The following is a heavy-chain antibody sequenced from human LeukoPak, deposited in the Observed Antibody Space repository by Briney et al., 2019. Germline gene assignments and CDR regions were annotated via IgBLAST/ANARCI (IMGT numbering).Heavy chain of an antibody. D-gene: IGHD3-3*01. CDR2: ISGSGGST. CDR3: ARDSISHYGMDV. V-gene: IGHV3-23*01. Sequence: GGSLRLSCAASGFTFSSYAMSWVRQAPGKGLEWVSAISGSGGSTYYADSVKGRFTISRDNAKNSLYLQMNSLRAEDTAVYYCARDSISHYGMDVWGQGTTVTVSS. CDR1: GFTFSSYA. J-gene: IGHJ6*02.